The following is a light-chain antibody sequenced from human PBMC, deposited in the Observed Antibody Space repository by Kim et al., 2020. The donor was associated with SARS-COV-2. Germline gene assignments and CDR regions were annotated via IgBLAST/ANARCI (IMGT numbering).Light chain of an antibody. V-gene: IGLV3-1*01. CDR1: KLGDKY. CDR2: EDN. Sequence: PGQTARITCSGDKLGDKYTGWYQQKPGQSPLLVMYEDNKRPSGIPERFSGSNSGNTATLTISGTQAVDEADYYCQAWDSSTFYVFGTGTKVTVL. CDR3: QAWDSSTFYV. J-gene: IGLJ1*01.